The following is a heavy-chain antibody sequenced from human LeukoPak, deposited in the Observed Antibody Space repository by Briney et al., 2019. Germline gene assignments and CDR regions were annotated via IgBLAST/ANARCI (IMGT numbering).Heavy chain of an antibody. Sequence: ASVKVSCKASGYTLSNYGISWVRHAPGQGLEWMGWISTYSGDTHYPQKFQGRVTMTPDTSTSTVYMELTSLRFDDTAVYYCARDSRGWYDNFHAFDMWGQGTMVTVSS. CDR3: ARDSRGWYDNFHAFDM. V-gene: IGHV1-18*01. CDR2: ISTYSGDT. J-gene: IGHJ3*02. D-gene: IGHD6-19*01. CDR1: GYTLSNYG.